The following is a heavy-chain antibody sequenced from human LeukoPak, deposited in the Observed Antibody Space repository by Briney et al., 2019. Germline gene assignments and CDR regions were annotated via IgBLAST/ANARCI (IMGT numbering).Heavy chain of an antibody. CDR2: ISYDGSNK. CDR3: AKGNFDY. CDR1: GFTFSSYG. V-gene: IGHV3-30*18. J-gene: IGHJ4*02. Sequence: GGSLRLSCAASGFTFSSYGMHWVRQAPGKGLEWVAVISYDGSNKYYADSVKGRFTISRDNSKNTLYLQMNSLRAEDTAVYYCAKGNFDYWGQGTLVTASS.